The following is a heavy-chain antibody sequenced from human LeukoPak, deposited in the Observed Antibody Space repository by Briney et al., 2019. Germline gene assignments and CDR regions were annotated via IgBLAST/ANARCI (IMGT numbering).Heavy chain of an antibody. CDR3: ARVDYGSGSYYNEAY. J-gene: IGHJ4*02. Sequence: SETLSLTCTVSGGSISSYYWSWIRQPPGKGLEWIGYIYHSGSTYYNPSLKSRVTISVDRSKNQFSLKLSSVTAADTAVYYCARVDYGSGSYYNEAYWGQGTLVTVSS. CDR1: GGSISSYY. D-gene: IGHD3-10*01. CDR2: IYHSGST. V-gene: IGHV4-59*12.